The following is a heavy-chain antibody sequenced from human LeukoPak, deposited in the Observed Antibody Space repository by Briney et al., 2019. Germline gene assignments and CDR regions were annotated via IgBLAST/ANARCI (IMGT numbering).Heavy chain of an antibody. CDR2: MNPISGNT. D-gene: IGHD3-22*01. Sequence: ASVKVSCKASGYTFTSYYMHWVRQAPGQGLEWMGWMNPISGNTGSAQKFQGRVSMTRNNPIGTAYMELSSLRSEDTAVYYCARVGYDSSGYYLHDYWGQGTLVTISS. V-gene: IGHV1-8*02. CDR1: GYTFTSYY. CDR3: ARVGYDSSGYYLHDY. J-gene: IGHJ4*02.